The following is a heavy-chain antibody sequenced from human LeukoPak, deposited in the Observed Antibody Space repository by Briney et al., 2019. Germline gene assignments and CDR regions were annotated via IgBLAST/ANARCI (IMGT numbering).Heavy chain of an antibody. Sequence: SSETLSLTCAVYGGSFSGYYWSWIRQPPGKGLEWVGEINHSGSTNYNPSLKSRVTISVDTSKNQFSLKLSSVTAADTAVYYWARGTYCSGGSCYAIRRVYLFDYWGQGTLVTVSS. D-gene: IGHD2-15*01. CDR2: INHSGST. CDR1: GGSFSGYY. J-gene: IGHJ4*02. V-gene: IGHV4-34*01. CDR3: ARGTYCSGGSCYAIRRVYLFDY.